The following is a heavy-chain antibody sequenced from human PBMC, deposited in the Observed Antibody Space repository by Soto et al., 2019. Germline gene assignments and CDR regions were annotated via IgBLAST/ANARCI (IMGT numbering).Heavy chain of an antibody. CDR3: ARRYSGGRAFDI. Sequence: QVQLVESGGGLVRPGESLRLSCAASEFTFSDYYMSWIRQAPGQGLEWVSYISSSGNTIYYAESVKGRFTISRDNAKNSLYLQMNSLRAEDTAVYYCARRYSGGRAFDICGQGTMVTVSS. CDR1: EFTFSDYY. V-gene: IGHV3-11*01. D-gene: IGHD5-12*01. CDR2: ISSSGNTI. J-gene: IGHJ3*02.